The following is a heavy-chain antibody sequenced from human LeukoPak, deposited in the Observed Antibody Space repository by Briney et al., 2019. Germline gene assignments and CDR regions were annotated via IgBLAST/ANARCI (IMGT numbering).Heavy chain of an antibody. CDR3: AKEANSGRYYYYGMDV. CDR1: GFTFSSYA. CDR2: ISGSGGST. D-gene: IGHD2-15*01. V-gene: IGHV3-23*01. Sequence: PGGSLRLSCAASGFTFSSYAMSWVRQAPGKGLEWVSTISGSGGSTYYADSVKGRFTISRDNSENTLYLQMNSLRAEDTAVYYCAKEANSGRYYYYGMDVWGQGTTVTVSS. J-gene: IGHJ6*02.